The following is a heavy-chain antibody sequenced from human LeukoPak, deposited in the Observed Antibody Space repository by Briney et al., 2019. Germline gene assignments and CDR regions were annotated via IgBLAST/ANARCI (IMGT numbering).Heavy chain of an antibody. CDR1: GFTFSSYG. D-gene: IGHD6-19*01. J-gene: IGHJ4*02. V-gene: IGHV3-30*18. CDR2: ISYDGSNK. CDR3: AKEGGSSGLYSFTVLYYFDY. Sequence: GGSLRLSCAASGFTFSSYGMHWVRQAPGNGLEWVAVISYDGSNKYYADSAKGRFTISRDNSKNKLYLQMNSLRAEDTAVYDCAKEGGSSGLYSFTVLYYFDYWGQGALVTVSS.